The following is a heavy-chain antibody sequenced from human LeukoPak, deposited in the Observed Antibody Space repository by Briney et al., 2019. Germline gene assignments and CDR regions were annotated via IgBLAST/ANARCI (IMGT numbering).Heavy chain of an antibody. CDR1: GYTFTSYD. J-gene: IGHJ6*03. V-gene: IGHV1-8*01. Sequence: ASVKVSCKASGYTFTSYDINWVRQATGQGLEWMGWMNPNSGNTGYAQKFQGRVTMTRNTSISTAYMELSSLRSEDTAVYYCARGRAYCGGDCSDYYYYMDVWGKGTRVTVSS. D-gene: IGHD2-21*02. CDR3: ARGRAYCGGDCSDYYYYMDV. CDR2: MNPNSGNT.